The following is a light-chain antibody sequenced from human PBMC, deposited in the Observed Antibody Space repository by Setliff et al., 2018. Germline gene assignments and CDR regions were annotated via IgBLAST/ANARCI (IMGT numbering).Light chain of an antibody. Sequence: QSALTQPPSASGSPGQSVTISCTGTSSVVGGYNYVSWYQQHPGKAPKLMIYEVTKRPPGVPARFSGSNSGNTASLTVSGLQAEDEADYYCSPYAGGSNFVFGTGTKVTVL. CDR3: SPYAGGSNFV. CDR2: EVT. V-gene: IGLV2-8*01. J-gene: IGLJ1*01. CDR1: SSVVGGYNY.